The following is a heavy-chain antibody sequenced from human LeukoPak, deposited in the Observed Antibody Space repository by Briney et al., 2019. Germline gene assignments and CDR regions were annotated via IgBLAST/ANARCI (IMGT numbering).Heavy chain of an antibody. CDR1: GGSISSYY. J-gene: IGHJ5*02. Sequence: SETLSLTCTVSGGSISSYYWSWIRQPPGKGLEWIGYIYYSGSTNYNPSLKSRVTISVDTSKNQFSLKLSSVTAADTAVYYCARAPGTYYDYVWGSYRISPWGQGTLVTVSS. CDR3: ARAPGTYYDYVWGSYRISP. V-gene: IGHV4-59*01. CDR2: IYYSGST. D-gene: IGHD3-16*02.